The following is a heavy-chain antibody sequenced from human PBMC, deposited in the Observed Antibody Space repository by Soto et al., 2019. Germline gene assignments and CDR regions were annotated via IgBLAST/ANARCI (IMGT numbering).Heavy chain of an antibody. CDR2: IYHSGST. CDR3: ARVVGGYYYGMDV. J-gene: IGHJ6*02. V-gene: IGHV4-4*02. Sequence: QVQLQESGPGLVKPSGTLSLTCAVSGGSISSSNWWSWVRQPPGKGLEWIGEIYHSGSTNYNPSLMSRVTISVDKSKKQFSLKLSSVTAADTAVYYCARVVGGYYYGMDVWGQGTTVTVSS. D-gene: IGHD2-2*01. CDR1: GGSISSSNW.